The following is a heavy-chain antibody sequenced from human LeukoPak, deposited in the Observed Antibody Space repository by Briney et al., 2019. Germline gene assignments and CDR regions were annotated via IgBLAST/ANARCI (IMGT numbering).Heavy chain of an antibody. Sequence: GGSLRLSCVACGFTFSSYAMSWVRQAPGKGLELVSSISGSGATTYFALCVNGRFTISRDNSNSTLYLQMNSLRAEDTTVYFCAKGWGSFDIWGQGTMVTVSS. CDR1: GFTFSSYA. CDR3: AKGWGSFDI. CDR2: ISGSGATT. V-gene: IGHV3-23*01. J-gene: IGHJ3*02. D-gene: IGHD1-26*01.